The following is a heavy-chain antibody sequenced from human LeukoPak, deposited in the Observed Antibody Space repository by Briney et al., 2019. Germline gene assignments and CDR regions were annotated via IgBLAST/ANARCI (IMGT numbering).Heavy chain of an antibody. CDR2: IWYDGSNK. CDR3: ARDRGVVTYFDY. J-gene: IGHJ4*02. Sequence: GGSLRLSCAAAGFTSSSYGMHWVRQAQGEGLEWVAVIWYDGSNKYYADSVKGRFTISRDNSKNTLYLQMNSLRAEDTAVYYCARDRGVVTYFDYWGQGTLVTVSS. D-gene: IGHD3-3*01. CDR1: GFTSSSYG. V-gene: IGHV3-33*01.